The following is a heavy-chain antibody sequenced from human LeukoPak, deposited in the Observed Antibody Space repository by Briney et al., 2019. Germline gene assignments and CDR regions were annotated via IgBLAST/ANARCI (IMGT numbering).Heavy chain of an antibody. D-gene: IGHD5-24*01. CDR3: ARGKMTWDAFDI. CDR2: IIPILGIA. Sequence: SVKVSCKASGGTFSSYATSWVRQAPGQGLEWLGRIIPILGIANYAQKFQGRVTITADKSTSTAYMELSSLRSEDTAVYYCARGKMTWDAFDIWGQGTMVTVSS. J-gene: IGHJ3*02. CDR1: GGTFSSYA. V-gene: IGHV1-69*04.